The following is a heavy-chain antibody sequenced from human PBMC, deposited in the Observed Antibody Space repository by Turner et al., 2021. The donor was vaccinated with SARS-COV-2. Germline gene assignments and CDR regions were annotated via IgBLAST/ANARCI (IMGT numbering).Heavy chain of an antibody. CDR2: ISGSAGDT. J-gene: IGHJ3*02. CDR3: ARTKGGNYLDAFDI. D-gene: IGHD1-26*01. Sequence: DVQLLQSGVGVVQPGGSLRLSVVAYGFTYSTQGMTWGRQAPGQGLEWVSLISGSAGDTYFADSVKGRFTVSRDNSKNTLYLQMNSLRAEDTAVYYCARTKGGNYLDAFDIWGQGTKVTVSS. CDR1: GFTYSTQG. V-gene: IGHV3-23*01.